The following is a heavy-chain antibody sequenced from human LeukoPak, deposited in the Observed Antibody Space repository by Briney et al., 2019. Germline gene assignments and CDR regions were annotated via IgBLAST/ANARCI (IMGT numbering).Heavy chain of an antibody. V-gene: IGHV4-59*08. J-gene: IGHJ4*02. CDR3: TRGGELMNY. CDR2: IYYSGST. D-gene: IGHD1-26*01. Sequence: SETLSLTCTVSGSSISSYYWSWIRQPPGKGLEWIGYIYYSGSTNYNPSLKSRVTISIDASKNQFSLRLSSVTAADTAVYYCTRGGELMNYWGQGTLVTVSS. CDR1: GSSISSYY.